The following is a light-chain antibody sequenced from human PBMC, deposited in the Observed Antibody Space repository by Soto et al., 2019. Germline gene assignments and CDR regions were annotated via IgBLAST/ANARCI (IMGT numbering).Light chain of an antibody. J-gene: IGKJ1*01. Sequence: EIMMTQSPANVSVFPGERATLSCRASQSIDSDLAWYQQKPGHVPRLLIYGASTRATGVPARFSGSGSGTEFTLTIISLQSDDFAVYYCQQYSHWWTFGPGPKVEIK. V-gene: IGKV3-15*01. CDR3: QQYSHWWT. CDR1: QSIDSD. CDR2: GAS.